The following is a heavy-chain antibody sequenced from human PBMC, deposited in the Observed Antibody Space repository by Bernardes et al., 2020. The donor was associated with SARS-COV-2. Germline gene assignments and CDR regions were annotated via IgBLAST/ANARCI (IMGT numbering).Heavy chain of an antibody. V-gene: IGHV1-18*04. Sequence: ASVKDSCKTYGYSFTTYGITWVRQAPGQGLEWMGWISPYSGYTNYAQKYQGRVTFTTDTSTTTAYLDLTSLRFDDTAVYYCARDSDPWGQGTLVTVST. CDR1: GYSFTTYG. J-gene: IGHJ5*02. CDR3: ARDSDP. CDR2: ISPYSGYT.